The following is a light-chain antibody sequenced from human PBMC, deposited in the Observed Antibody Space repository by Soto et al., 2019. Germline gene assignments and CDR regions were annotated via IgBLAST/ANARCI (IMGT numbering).Light chain of an antibody. Sequence: EIVLTQCPGTLSLSPGERATLSCRASQSVSSSYLAWYQQKPGQAPRLLIDGTSSRATGIPDRFSGSGSGTDFTLTISRLEPEDFAVYYCQQYGNSQLTFGGGTKVEIK. CDR2: GTS. J-gene: IGKJ4*01. CDR3: QQYGNSQLT. V-gene: IGKV3-20*01. CDR1: QSVSSSY.